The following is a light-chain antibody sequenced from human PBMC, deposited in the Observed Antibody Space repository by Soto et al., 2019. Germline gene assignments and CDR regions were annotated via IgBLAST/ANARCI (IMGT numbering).Light chain of an antibody. Sequence: DIVMTQSPLSLRVTPGEPASISCRSSQSLLHSSGYNYLHWYLQKPGQSPQLLISLGSDRSSGVPDRFSGSGSGTDFTLNISRVEAEDVGVYYCMQPLQTPWTFGQGTKVEFK. CDR3: MQPLQTPWT. CDR1: QSLLHSSGYNY. J-gene: IGKJ1*01. V-gene: IGKV2-28*01. CDR2: LGS.